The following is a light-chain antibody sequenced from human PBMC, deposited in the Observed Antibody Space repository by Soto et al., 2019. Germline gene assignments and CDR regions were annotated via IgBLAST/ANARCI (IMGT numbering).Light chain of an antibody. Sequence: DIVMTQSPDSLAVSLGARATINCKSSQSVLYSSNNKNYLAWYQQKPGQPPKLLLYWASTRESGVPDRFSGSGSWTDFTLTISSLQAEDVAVYYCQQFYGTPLTFGGGTKVEIK. J-gene: IGKJ4*01. CDR3: QQFYGTPLT. V-gene: IGKV4-1*01. CDR2: WAS. CDR1: QSVLYSSNNKNY.